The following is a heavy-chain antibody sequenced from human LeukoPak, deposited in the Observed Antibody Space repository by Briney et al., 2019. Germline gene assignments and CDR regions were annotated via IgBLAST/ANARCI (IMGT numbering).Heavy chain of an antibody. D-gene: IGHD3-10*01. CDR1: GFTFSSYA. V-gene: IGHV3-23*01. CDR3: AKSAVRGVIIYYFDY. Sequence: AGGSLRLSCAASGFTFSSYAMSWVRQAPGKGLEWVSAISGSGGSTYYADSVKGRFTISRDNSKNTLYLQMNSLRAEDTAVYYCAKSAVRGVIIYYFDYWGQGTLVTVSS. CDR2: ISGSGGST. J-gene: IGHJ4*02.